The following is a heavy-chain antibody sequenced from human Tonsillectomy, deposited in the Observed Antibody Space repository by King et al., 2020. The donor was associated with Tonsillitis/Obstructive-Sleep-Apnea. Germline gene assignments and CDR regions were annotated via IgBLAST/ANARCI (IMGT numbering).Heavy chain of an antibody. J-gene: IGHJ6*03. Sequence: QLVQSGAEVKKPGESLRISCKVYGYSFTSYWISWVRQMPGKGLEWMGKSDPSDSYPNYSPYFQGHVTISADKSISTAYLQWSSLKASDTAMYYCARGDEEKGRSGYYMDVWGKGTTVTVSS. V-gene: IGHV5-10-1*01. CDR1: GYSFTSYW. CDR3: ARGDEEKGRSGYYMDV. CDR2: SDPSDSYP. D-gene: IGHD3-16*01.